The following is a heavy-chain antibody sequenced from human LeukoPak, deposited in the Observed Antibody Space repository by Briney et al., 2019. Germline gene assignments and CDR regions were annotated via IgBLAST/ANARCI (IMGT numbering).Heavy chain of an antibody. Sequence: KPGESLKISCKGSGYSFTSYWIGWVRQMPGKGLEWMGIIYPGDSDTRYSPSFQGQVTISADKSISTAYLQWSSLKASDTAMYYCASFDSSGYYEDAFDIWGQGTMVTVSS. CDR3: ASFDSSGYYEDAFDI. D-gene: IGHD3-22*01. V-gene: IGHV5-51*03. CDR1: GYSFTSYW. CDR2: IYPGDSDT. J-gene: IGHJ3*02.